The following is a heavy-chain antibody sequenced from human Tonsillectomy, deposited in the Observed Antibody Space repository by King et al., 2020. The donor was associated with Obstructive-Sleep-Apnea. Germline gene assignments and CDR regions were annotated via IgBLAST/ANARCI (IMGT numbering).Heavy chain of an antibody. D-gene: IGHD2-2*01. CDR2: ISWDGSYS. CDR3: IKGATAMLHYYSGLDV. V-gene: IGHV3-9*01. Sequence: VQLVESGGGLVQPGRSLRLSCETFGFTFDDYGMHWVRQGPRKGLEWVASISWDGSYSAYADPVKGRFTISRDNGRKSLYLQMNSLRLGDTALYFCIKGATAMLHYYSGLDVWGQGTTVTV. J-gene: IGHJ6*02. CDR1: GFTFDDYG.